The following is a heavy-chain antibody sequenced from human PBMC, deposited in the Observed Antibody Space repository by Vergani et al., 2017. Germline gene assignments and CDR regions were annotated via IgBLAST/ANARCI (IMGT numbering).Heavy chain of an antibody. D-gene: IGHD6-13*01. V-gene: IGHV3-21*01. CDR3: ARATEGIAAAGTETHYYYYMDV. Sequence: EVQLVESGGGLVKPGGSLRLSCAASGFTFSSYSMNWVRQAPGKGLEWVSSISSSSSYIYYADSVKGRFTISRDNAKNSLYLQMNSLRAEDTAVYYCARATEGIAAAGTETHYYYYMDVWGKGTTVTVSS. CDR2: ISSSSSYI. CDR1: GFTFSSYS. J-gene: IGHJ6*03.